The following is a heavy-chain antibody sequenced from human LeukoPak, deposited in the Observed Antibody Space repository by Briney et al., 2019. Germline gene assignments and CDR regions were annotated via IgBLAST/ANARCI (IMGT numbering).Heavy chain of an antibody. D-gene: IGHD3-22*01. J-gene: IGHJ4*02. Sequence: PGGSLRLSCAASGFTFSSYWMSWVRQAPGKGLEWVANIKQDGSEKYYVDSVKGRFTISRDNAKNSLYLQMNSLRAEDTAVYYCAREGYYYDSSGLLGYWGQGTLVTVSS. V-gene: IGHV3-7*01. CDR3: AREGYYYDSSGLLGY. CDR2: IKQDGSEK. CDR1: GFTFSSYW.